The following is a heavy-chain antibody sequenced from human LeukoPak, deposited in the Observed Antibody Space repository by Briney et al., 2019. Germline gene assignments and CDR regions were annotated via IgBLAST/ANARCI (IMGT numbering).Heavy chain of an antibody. Sequence: ASVKVSCKASGYTFTGYYMHWVRQAPGQGLEWMGWINPNSGGTNYAQKFQGRVTMTRDTSISTAYMELSRLRSDDTAVYYCASELSDYGGNSVSFDIWGQGTMVTVSS. V-gene: IGHV1-2*02. D-gene: IGHD4-23*01. CDR3: ASELSDYGGNSVSFDI. CDR2: INPNSGGT. CDR1: GYTFTGYY. J-gene: IGHJ3*02.